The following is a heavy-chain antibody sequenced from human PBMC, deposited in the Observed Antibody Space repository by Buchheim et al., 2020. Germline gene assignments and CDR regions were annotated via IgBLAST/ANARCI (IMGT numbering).Heavy chain of an antibody. Sequence: QVQLVQSGAEVKKPGASVKVSCKASGCTFTSYYMHWVRQAPGQGLEWMGIINPSGGSTSYAQKFQGRVTMTRDTSTSTVYMELSSLRSEDTAVYYCARDSLDYGGNSGVWAFDIWGQGT. CDR2: INPSGGST. V-gene: IGHV1-46*01. D-gene: IGHD4-23*01. J-gene: IGHJ3*02. CDR3: ARDSLDYGGNSGVWAFDI. CDR1: GCTFTSYY.